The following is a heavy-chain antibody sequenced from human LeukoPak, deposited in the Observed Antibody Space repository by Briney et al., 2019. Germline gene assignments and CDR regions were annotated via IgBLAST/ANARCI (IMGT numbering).Heavy chain of an antibody. D-gene: IGHD3-10*01. CDR2: INHSGST. CDR1: GGSFSGYY. V-gene: IGHV4-34*01. CDR3: ARRYGSGSSGTFDY. J-gene: IGHJ4*02. Sequence: SETLSLTCAVYGGSFSGYYWSWICQPPGKGLEWIGEINHSGSTNYNPSLKSRVTISVDTSKNQFSLKLSSVTAADTAVYYCARRYGSGSSGTFDYWGQGTLVTVSS.